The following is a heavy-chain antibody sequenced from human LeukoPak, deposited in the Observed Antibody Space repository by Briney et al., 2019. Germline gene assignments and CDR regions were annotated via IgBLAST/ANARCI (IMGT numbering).Heavy chain of an antibody. CDR1: GGSISSYY. CDR3: ARVNKIWQYFDY. V-gene: IGHV4-59*01. CDR2: MHYSGST. D-gene: IGHD2/OR15-2a*01. Sequence: PSGTLSLTCSVSGGSISSYYWSWIRQPPGKGLEWIGYMHYSGSTNCNPSLKSRVTISLNTSKNQFSLKLSSVTAADTAVYYCARVNKIWQYFDYWGRGTLVTVSS. J-gene: IGHJ4*02.